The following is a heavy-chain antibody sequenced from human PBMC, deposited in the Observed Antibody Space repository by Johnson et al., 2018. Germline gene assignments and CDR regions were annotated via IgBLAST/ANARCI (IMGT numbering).Heavy chain of an antibody. CDR3: AKDRGVGAQTLIDI. J-gene: IGHJ3*02. D-gene: IGHD1-26*01. Sequence: QVQLVQSGGGVVQPGRSLRLSCAASGFTFSSYAMHWVRQAPGKGLEWVAVISYDGSNKYYADSVKGRFTISRDNSKNTLYLQMNSLRAEDTAVYYCAKDRGVGAQTLIDIWGQGTMVTVSS. CDR1: GFTFSSYA. V-gene: IGHV3-30*04. CDR2: ISYDGSNK.